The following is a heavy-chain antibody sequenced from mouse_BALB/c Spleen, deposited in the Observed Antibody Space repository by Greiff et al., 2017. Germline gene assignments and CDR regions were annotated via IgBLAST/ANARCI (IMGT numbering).Heavy chain of an antibody. J-gene: IGHJ4*01. V-gene: IGHV1S81*02. CDR3: TRVSHYYYGSSPYAMDY. Sequence: QVQLKESGAELVKPGASVKLSCKASGYTFTSYYMYWVKQRPGQGLEWIGEINPSNGGTNFNEKFKSKATLTVDKSSSTAYMQLSSLTSEDSAVYYCTRVSHYYYGSSPYAMDYWGQGTSVTVSS. D-gene: IGHD1-1*01. CDR2: INPSNGGT. CDR1: GYTFTSYY.